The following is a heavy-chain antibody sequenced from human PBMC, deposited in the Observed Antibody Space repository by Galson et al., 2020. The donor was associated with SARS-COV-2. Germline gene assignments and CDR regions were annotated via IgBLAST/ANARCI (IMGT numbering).Heavy chain of an antibody. CDR3: AKAVSSGSYSPFDY. J-gene: IGHJ4*02. CDR1: GFTFDDYA. CDR2: ISWNSGSI. D-gene: IGHD1-26*01. V-gene: IGHV3-9*01. Sequence: SLKISCAASGFTFDDYAMHWVRQAPGKGLEWVSGISWNSGSIGYADSVKGRFTISRDNAKNSLYLQMNSLRAEDTALYYCAKAVSSGSYSPFDYWGQGTLVTVSS.